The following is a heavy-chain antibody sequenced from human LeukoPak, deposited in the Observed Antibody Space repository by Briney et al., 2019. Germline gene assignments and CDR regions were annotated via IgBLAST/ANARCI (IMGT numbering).Heavy chain of an antibody. D-gene: IGHD1-14*01. Sequence: SETLSLTCTVSGYSISSGYYWGWIRQPPGKGLEWIGRIYHSGSTHYNPSLKSRVTISVDTSSNQFSLKLRSVTAADTAVYYCARIGSYYYYMDVWGKGTTVSVSS. CDR2: IYHSGST. J-gene: IGHJ6*03. CDR1: GYSISSGYY. V-gene: IGHV4-38-2*02. CDR3: ARIGSYYYYMDV.